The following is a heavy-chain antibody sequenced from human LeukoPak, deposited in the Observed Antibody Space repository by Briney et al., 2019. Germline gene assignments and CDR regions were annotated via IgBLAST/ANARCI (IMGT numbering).Heavy chain of an antibody. D-gene: IGHD1-1*01. CDR3: AKGFSTMWVNYFDD. J-gene: IGHJ4*02. V-gene: IGHV3-33*06. CDR2: IWHDGRSI. Sequence: GGSLRLSCVASGFSFSTHGMHWVRQAPGKGLEWVAVIWHDGRSIYNEDSVKGRFTISRDTPENTVYLQMNSLRAEDTAVYYCAKGFSTMWVNYFDDWGQGTPVTVSS. CDR1: GFSFSTHG.